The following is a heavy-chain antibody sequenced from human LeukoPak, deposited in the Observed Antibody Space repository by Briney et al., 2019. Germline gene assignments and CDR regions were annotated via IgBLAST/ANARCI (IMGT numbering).Heavy chain of an antibody. CDR1: GGSISSYY. CDR3: ATCTTVVTPGAFDI. CDR2: IYYSGST. Sequence: PSETLSLTCTVSGGSISSYYWSWIRQPPGKGLEWIGYIYYSGSTNYNPSLKSRVTISVDTSKNQFSLKLSSVTAADTAVYYCATCTTVVTPGAFDIWGQGTMVTVSS. V-gene: IGHV4-59*08. J-gene: IGHJ3*02. D-gene: IGHD4-23*01.